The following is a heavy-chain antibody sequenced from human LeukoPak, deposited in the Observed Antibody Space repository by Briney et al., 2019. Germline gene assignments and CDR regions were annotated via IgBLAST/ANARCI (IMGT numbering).Heavy chain of an antibody. Sequence: PSETLSLTCTVSGGSISSTSYYWGWIRQPPGKGLEWIGSIYYSGSTYYNPSLKSRVTISVDTSKNQFSLKLSSVTAADTAVYYCARDQAVYGDYDYYYYYMDVWGKGTTVTVSS. CDR3: ARDQAVYGDYDYYYYYMDV. CDR1: GGSISSTSYY. V-gene: IGHV4-39*02. J-gene: IGHJ6*03. D-gene: IGHD4-17*01. CDR2: IYYSGST.